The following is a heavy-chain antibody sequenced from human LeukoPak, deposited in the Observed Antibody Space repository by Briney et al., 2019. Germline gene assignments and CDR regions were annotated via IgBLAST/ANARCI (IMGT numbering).Heavy chain of an antibody. CDR1: GFTFRNYW. D-gene: IGHD6-6*01. J-gene: IGHJ4*02. CDR2: INEDGSDK. V-gene: IGHV3-7*01. Sequence: TGGSLRLSCTASGFTFRNYWMSWVRQAPGKGLECVAYINEDGSDKNYVVSVKGRFTISRDNAKSSLYLQMNSLRVEDTAVYYCVRGTRSNSFWGQGTQVTVSS. CDR3: VRGTRSNSF.